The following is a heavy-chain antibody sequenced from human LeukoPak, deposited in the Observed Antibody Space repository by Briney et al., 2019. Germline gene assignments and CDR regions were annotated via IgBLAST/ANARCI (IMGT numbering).Heavy chain of an antibody. CDR2: IYYSGST. CDR3: ARNSGSLPYYYYYYMDV. V-gene: IGHV4-30-4*08. Sequence: SQTLSLTCTVSGGSISSGDYYWSWIRQPPGKGLEWIGYIYYSGSTYHNPSLKSRVTISVDTSKNQFSLKLSSVTAADTAVYYCARNSGSLPYYYYYYMDVWGKGTTVTVSS. J-gene: IGHJ6*03. CDR1: GGSISSGDYY. D-gene: IGHD1-26*01.